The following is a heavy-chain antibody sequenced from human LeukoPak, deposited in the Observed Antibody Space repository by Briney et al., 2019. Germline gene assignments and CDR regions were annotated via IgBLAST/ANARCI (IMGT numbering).Heavy chain of an antibody. CDR2: IYHSGST. V-gene: IGHV4-34*01. CDR3: ATRGYSNWFDP. Sequence: PSETLSLTCAVYGGSFSGYYWSWIRQPPGKGLEWIGSIYHSGSTYYNPSLKSRVTVSVDTSKNQFSLKLSSVTAADTAVYYCATRGYSNWFDPWGQGTLVTVSS. CDR1: GGSFSGYY. D-gene: IGHD3-10*01. J-gene: IGHJ5*02.